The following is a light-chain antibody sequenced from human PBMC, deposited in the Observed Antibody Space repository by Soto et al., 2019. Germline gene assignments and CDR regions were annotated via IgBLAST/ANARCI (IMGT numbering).Light chain of an antibody. V-gene: IGKV1-39*01. CDR2: GAS. CDR1: LNIGAS. CDR3: LQTYNTPRT. Sequence: DIQMTQSPSSLSASVGDRVTITCRASLNIGASFNWFQQKAGKPPTQLIYGASALQSWVPVRVRGSASGADFNLTISNMQREDFATYYCLQTYNTPRTFGQGTKG. J-gene: IGKJ1*01.